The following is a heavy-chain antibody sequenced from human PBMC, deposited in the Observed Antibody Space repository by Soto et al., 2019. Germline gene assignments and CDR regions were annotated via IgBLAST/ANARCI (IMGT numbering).Heavy chain of an antibody. D-gene: IGHD2-21*01. J-gene: IGHJ5*02. V-gene: IGHV3-23*01. Sequence: GGSLRLACAASGFTISTYAMTWVRQAPGKGLECVSGVTGSGGQIHYADSVKGRFTISKDNSKNTLYLQMSSLREEDTALYYCAKDAVYKDGLWLMDSWGQGTLVTVSS. CDR3: AKDAVYKDGLWLMDS. CDR1: GFTISTYA. CDR2: VTGSGGQI.